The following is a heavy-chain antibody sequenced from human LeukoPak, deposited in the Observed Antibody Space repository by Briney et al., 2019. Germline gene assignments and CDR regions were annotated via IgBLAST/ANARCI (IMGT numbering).Heavy chain of an antibody. V-gene: IGHV3-7*01. Sequence: GGSLRLSCAASGITFSSYWMSWVRQAPGKGLEWVANIKEDGYEKYYVDSVKGRFTISRDNAKNSLYLQMNSLRAEDTAVYYCARVVVTFSYYDSSSYADYWGQGTLVTVSS. J-gene: IGHJ4*02. D-gene: IGHD3-22*01. CDR2: IKEDGYEK. CDR1: GITFSSYW. CDR3: ARVVVTFSYYDSSSYADY.